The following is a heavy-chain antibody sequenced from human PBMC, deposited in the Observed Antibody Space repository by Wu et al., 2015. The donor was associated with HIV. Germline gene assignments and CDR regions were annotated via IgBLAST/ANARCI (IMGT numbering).Heavy chain of an antibody. CDR2: MNSDDTGT. CDR1: GYSFTRHN. D-gene: IGHD2-15*01. V-gene: IGHV1-46*01. Sequence: QVQLVQSGAEVKKPGASVMISCKASGYSFTRHNIHWLRQAPGQGLEWMGKMNSDDTGTYAQKFQDRVSFSADGSTNTAYMELRHLRSEDTAIYYCAISSIKSDGGFHWYFDLWGRGSLVTVSS. J-gene: IGHJ2*01. CDR3: AISSIKSDGGFHWYFDL.